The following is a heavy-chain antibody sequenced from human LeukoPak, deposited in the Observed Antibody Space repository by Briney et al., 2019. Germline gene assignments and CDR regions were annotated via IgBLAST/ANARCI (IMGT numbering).Heavy chain of an antibody. CDR1: GFTFDDYG. CDR2: INWNGGST. Sequence: GGSLRLSCAASGFTFDDYGMSWVRQAPGKGLEWVSGINWNGGSTGYADSVKGRFTISRDNAKNSLYLQMNSLRAEDTAVYYCASLPSPYYYDSADAFDIWGQGTMVTVSS. D-gene: IGHD3-22*01. V-gene: IGHV3-20*04. J-gene: IGHJ3*02. CDR3: ASLPSPYYYDSADAFDI.